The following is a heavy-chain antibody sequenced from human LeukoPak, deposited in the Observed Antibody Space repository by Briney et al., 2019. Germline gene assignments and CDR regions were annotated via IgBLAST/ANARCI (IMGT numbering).Heavy chain of an antibody. Sequence: GGSLRLSRAASGFTFSDHYMDWVRQAPGKGLEWVGRTRNKANSYTTEYAASVKGRFTISRDDSKNSLYLQMNSLKTEDTAVYYCARVDTAMDDYYYYGMDVWGQGTTVTVSS. CDR3: ARVDTAMDDYYYYGMDV. CDR2: TRNKANSYTT. CDR1: GFTFSDHY. D-gene: IGHD5-18*01. V-gene: IGHV3-72*01. J-gene: IGHJ6*02.